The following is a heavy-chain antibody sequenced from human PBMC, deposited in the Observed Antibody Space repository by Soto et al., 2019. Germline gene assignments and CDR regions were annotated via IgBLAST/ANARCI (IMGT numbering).Heavy chain of an antibody. CDR3: ARDSSVRGVIGYFDL. J-gene: IGHJ2*01. Sequence: QVQLVQSGAEVKKPGSSVKVSCKASGGTFSSYTISWVRQAPGQGLEWMGRIIPILGIANYAQKFQGRVTITADKSTSTAYMELSSLRSEDTAVYYCARDSSVRGVIGYFDLWGRGTLVTASS. D-gene: IGHD3-10*01. V-gene: IGHV1-69*08. CDR2: IIPILGIA. CDR1: GGTFSSYT.